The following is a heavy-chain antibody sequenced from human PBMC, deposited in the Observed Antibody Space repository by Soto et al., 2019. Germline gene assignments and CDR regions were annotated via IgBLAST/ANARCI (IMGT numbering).Heavy chain of an antibody. D-gene: IGHD6-13*01. V-gene: IGHV3-23*01. Sequence: TGGSLRLSCAASGFTFSSYAMSWVRQAPGKGLVWVSAISGSGGSTYYADSVKGRFTISRDNSKNTLYLQMNSLRAEDTAVYYCAKYLYSSSWSYCFDYWGQGTLVTVSS. CDR2: ISGSGGST. J-gene: IGHJ4*02. CDR1: GFTFSSYA. CDR3: AKYLYSSSWSYCFDY.